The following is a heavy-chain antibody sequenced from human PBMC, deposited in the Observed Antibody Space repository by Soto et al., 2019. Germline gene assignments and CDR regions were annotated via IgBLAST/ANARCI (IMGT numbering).Heavy chain of an antibody. Sequence: EVQLVESGGGLVQPGGSLRLSCAASGFTVSSNYMSWVRQAPGKGLEWVSVIYSGGTTYYADSVKARFTISRDNSKNTPYLQMNSMRAEDTAVYYCARNGDSSDYRGWFDPWGQGTLVTVSS. CDR2: IYSGGTT. D-gene: IGHD3-22*01. J-gene: IGHJ5*02. V-gene: IGHV3-66*01. CDR1: GFTVSSNY. CDR3: ARNGDSSDYRGWFDP.